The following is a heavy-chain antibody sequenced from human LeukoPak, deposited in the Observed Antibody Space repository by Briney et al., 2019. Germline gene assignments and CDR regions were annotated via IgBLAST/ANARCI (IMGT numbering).Heavy chain of an antibody. CDR2: IIPIFGTA. J-gene: IGHJ4*02. Sequence: PSVKISCNAACGTFSSYAISWVRQAPGQGLEWMGGIIPIFGTANYAQKFQGRVTITADESTSTAYMELSSLRSEDTAVYYCARAGVAARLTPFDYWGQGTLVTVSS. D-gene: IGHD6-6*01. CDR1: CGTFSSYA. V-gene: IGHV1-69*13. CDR3: ARAGVAARLTPFDY.